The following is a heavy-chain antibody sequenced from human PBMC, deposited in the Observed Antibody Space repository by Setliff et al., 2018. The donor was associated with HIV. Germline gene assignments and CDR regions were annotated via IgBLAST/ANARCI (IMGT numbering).Heavy chain of an antibody. D-gene: IGHD6-19*01. CDR2: IIPILGIA. CDR3: ARAVSGWYARKPSFDY. V-gene: IGHV1-69*10. J-gene: IGHJ4*02. CDR1: GGTFSSYA. Sequence: SVKVSCKASGGTFSSYAISWVRQAPGQGLEWMGGIIPILGIANYAQKFQGRVTITADKSTSTAYMELSSLRSEDTAVYYCARAVSGWYARKPSFDYWGQGTLVTVSS.